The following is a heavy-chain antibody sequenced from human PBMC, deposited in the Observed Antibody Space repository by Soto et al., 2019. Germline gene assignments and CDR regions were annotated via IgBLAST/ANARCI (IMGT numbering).Heavy chain of an antibody. CDR3: AHVYWVAAGIRYYFDY. J-gene: IGHJ4*02. Sequence: QITLKESGPTLVKPTQTLTLTCTFSGFSLTTDAVGVGWIRQPPGKALEWLALIYWDDDKRYSPALKSRLTINKDASRNQVVLTLTNMDPADTATYYCAHVYWVAAGIRYYFDYWGQGTLVTVSS. V-gene: IGHV2-5*02. D-gene: IGHD1-1*01. CDR2: IYWDDDK. CDR1: GFSLTTDAVG.